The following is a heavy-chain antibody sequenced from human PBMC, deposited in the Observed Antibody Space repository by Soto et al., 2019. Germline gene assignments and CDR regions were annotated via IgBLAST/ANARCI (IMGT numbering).Heavy chain of an antibody. J-gene: IGHJ5*02. V-gene: IGHV3-74*01. Sequence: GGSLRLSCAASGFTFTTYWVHWVRQAPGKGLVWVSRINSDGTKTTYADSVKGRFTISRDNAKNTVYLQMNSLRAEDTAMYYCATVATNSYNWLDPWGQGTPVTVSS. CDR2: INSDGTKT. CDR3: ATVATNSYNWLDP. CDR1: GFTFTTYW. D-gene: IGHD5-12*01.